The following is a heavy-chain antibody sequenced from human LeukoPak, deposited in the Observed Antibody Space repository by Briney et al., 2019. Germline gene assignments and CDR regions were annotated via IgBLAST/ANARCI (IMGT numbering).Heavy chain of an antibody. CDR2: IYYSGST. D-gene: IGHD3-3*01. CDR1: GGSISSGDYY. Sequence: PSATLSLTCTVSGGSISSGDYYWSWIRQPPGKGREWIGYIYYSGSTYYNPSLKSRVTISVDTSKNQFSLKLSSVTAADTAVYYCARDLIRDFWSGYYGNYWGQGTLVIVSS. J-gene: IGHJ4*02. CDR3: ARDLIRDFWSGYYGNY. V-gene: IGHV4-30-4*08.